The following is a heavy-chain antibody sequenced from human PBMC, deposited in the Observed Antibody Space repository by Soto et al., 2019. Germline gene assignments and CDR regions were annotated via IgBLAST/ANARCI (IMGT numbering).Heavy chain of an antibody. Sequence: GGSLRLSCAASGFTFSSYGMHWVRQAPGKGLEWVAVIWYDGSNKYYADSVKGRFTISRDNSKNTLYLQMNSLRAEDTAVYYCAREWIPYCGGDCYSNWFDPWGQGTLVTVSS. J-gene: IGHJ5*02. CDR1: GFTFSSYG. CDR3: AREWIPYCGGDCYSNWFDP. V-gene: IGHV3-33*01. D-gene: IGHD2-21*02. CDR2: IWYDGSNK.